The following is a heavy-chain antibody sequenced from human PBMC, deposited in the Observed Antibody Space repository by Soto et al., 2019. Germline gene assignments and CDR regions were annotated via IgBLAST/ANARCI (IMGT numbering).Heavy chain of an antibody. D-gene: IGHD3-3*01. J-gene: IGHJ4*02. Sequence: EVQLVESGGGLIQPGGSLRLSCAASGFTVSSNYMSWVRQAPGKGLEWVSVIYSGGSTYYADSVKGRFTISRDNSKNTVYLRMKRLGAEETAVHYCARGPSDFWSGYRHLDYWGQGTLVTVSS. V-gene: IGHV3-53*01. CDR1: GFTVSSNY. CDR2: IYSGGST. CDR3: ARGPSDFWSGYRHLDY.